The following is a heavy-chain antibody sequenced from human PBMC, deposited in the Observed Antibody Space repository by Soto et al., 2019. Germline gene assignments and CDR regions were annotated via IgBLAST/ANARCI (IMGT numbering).Heavy chain of an antibody. J-gene: IGHJ6*02. V-gene: IGHV1-69*12. CDR2: IIPIFGTA. CDR1: GGTFSSYG. Sequence: QVQLVQSGAEVKKPGSSVKVSCKASGGTFSSYGISWVRQAPGQGLEWMGGIIPIFGTADYAQKFQGRVTISADESTSTDYLELSSRRSEDPAVYYCAPQGLPTYYYSGMDVWGQGTTVTVSS. CDR3: APQGLPTYYYSGMDV.